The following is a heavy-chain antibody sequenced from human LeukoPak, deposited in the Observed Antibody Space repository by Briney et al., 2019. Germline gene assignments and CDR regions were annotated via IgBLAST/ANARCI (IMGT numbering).Heavy chain of an antibody. Sequence: GGSLRLSCAASGFTFSSYEMNWVRQAPGKGLEWVSYISSNGSTIYYADSVKGRFTISRDNAKNSLYLQMNSLSAEDTAVYYCARAAAGTGTLDYWGQGTLVTVSS. V-gene: IGHV3-48*03. J-gene: IGHJ4*02. CDR3: ARAAAGTGTLDY. CDR1: GFTFSSYE. CDR2: ISSNGSTI. D-gene: IGHD6-13*01.